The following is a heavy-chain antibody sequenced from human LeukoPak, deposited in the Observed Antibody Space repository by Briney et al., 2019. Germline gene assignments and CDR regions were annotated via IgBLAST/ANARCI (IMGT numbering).Heavy chain of an antibody. Sequence: GGSLRLSCAASGFNIGPYAMYWVRQGPGRGLEWVSVIKADGSGTFYSDSVRGRFTTSRDNSRNSLYLQMSSLTSVDTALYYCATWAFYHNLDVWGQGTTVAVSS. D-gene: IGHD1-1*01. J-gene: IGHJ6*02. CDR3: ATWAFYHNLDV. CDR1: GFNIGPYA. V-gene: IGHV3-43*02. CDR2: IKADGSGT.